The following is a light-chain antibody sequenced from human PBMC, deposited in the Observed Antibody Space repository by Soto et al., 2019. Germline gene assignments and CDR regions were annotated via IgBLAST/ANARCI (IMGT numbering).Light chain of an antibody. V-gene: IGKV1-9*01. CDR1: QGISIY. CDR2: AAS. J-gene: IGKJ5*01. CDR3: QQLNSYPIT. Sequence: IQLTQSPSSLSASVGDRVSIXCRASQGISIYFAWYQQKPGKARKPLIYAASTLQRGGPSRFSGSGSVTDFTRTISSLQPEDFATYYGQQLNSYPITFGQGTRLEIK.